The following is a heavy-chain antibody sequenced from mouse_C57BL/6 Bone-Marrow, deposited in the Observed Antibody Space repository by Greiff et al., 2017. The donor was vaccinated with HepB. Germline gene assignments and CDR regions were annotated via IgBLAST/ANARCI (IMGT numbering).Heavy chain of an antibody. D-gene: IGHD1-1*01. J-gene: IGHJ2*01. CDR2: IYPRSGNT. CDR3: ARMGDEYYYGHFDY. Sequence: QVQLQQSGAELARPGASVKLSCKASGYTFTSYGISWVKQRTGQGLEWIGEIYPRSGNTYYNEKFKGKATLTADKSSSTAYMELRSLTSEDSAVYFCARMGDEYYYGHFDYWGQGTTLTVSS. V-gene: IGHV1-81*01. CDR1: GYTFTSYG.